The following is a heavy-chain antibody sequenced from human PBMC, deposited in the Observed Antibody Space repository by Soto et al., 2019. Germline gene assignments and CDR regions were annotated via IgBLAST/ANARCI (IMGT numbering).Heavy chain of an antibody. V-gene: IGHV3-23*01. CDR2: ISATGDST. D-gene: IGHD6-13*01. J-gene: IGHJ4*02. CDR3: AKRGARGSSWPFDF. Sequence: GGSLRLSCAASGFTFNSYAMSWVRQAPGKGLEWVSAISATGDSTYYSDSVKGRFTISRDNSKNTLSLQMNSLSAEDTALYYCAKRGARGSSWPFDFWGQGTLVTISS. CDR1: GFTFNSYA.